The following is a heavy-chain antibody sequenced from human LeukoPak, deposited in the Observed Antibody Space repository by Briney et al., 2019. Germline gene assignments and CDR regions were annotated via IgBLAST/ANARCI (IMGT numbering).Heavy chain of an antibody. CDR2: IYHSGST. V-gene: IGHV4-39*07. J-gene: IGHJ3*01. Sequence: SETLPLTCTVSGGSISSSSYYWGWIRQPPGKGLEWIGSIYHSGSTYYNPSLKSRVTISVDTSKNQFSLKLSSVTAADTAVYYCARGLAYSYGYDAFDFWGQGTMVTVSS. CDR3: ARGLAYSYGYDAFDF. CDR1: GGSISSSSYY. D-gene: IGHD5-18*01.